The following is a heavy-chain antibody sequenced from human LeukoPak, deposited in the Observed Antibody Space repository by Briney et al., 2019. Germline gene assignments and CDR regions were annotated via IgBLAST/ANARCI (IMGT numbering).Heavy chain of an antibody. CDR3: ARAGELRYMDV. CDR2: IKGIGPTT. Sequence: TGGSLRLSCAASGFTFSDYYMSWIRQAPGKGLEWVSTIKGIGPTTYYADSLKGRFTISRDNAKNSLFLQMSSLRADDTAIYYCARAGELRYMDVWGKGTAVTVSS. CDR1: GFTFSDYY. J-gene: IGHJ6*03. V-gene: IGHV3-11*04. D-gene: IGHD3-16*01.